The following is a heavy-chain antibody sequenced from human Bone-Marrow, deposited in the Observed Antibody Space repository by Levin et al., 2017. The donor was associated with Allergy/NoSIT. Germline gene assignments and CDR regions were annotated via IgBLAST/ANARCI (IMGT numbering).Heavy chain of an antibody. CDR3: ARDGAMAFDY. CDR1: GFNFSSYE. V-gene: IGHV3-48*03. J-gene: IGHJ4*02. D-gene: IGHD3-16*01. CDR2: ISSSGSRT. Sequence: GESLKISCAASGFNFSSYEMNWVRQAPGKGLEWVSYISSSGSRTHYADSVKGRFTISRDSAKNSLYLQMNSLRAEDTAVYYCARDGAMAFDYWGQGTLVTVSS.